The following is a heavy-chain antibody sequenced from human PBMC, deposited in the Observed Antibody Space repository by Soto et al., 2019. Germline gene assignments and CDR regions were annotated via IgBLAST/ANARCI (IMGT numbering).Heavy chain of an antibody. D-gene: IGHD3-16*01. Sequence: GGSLRLSCAASGFTFSSYWMSWVRQAPGKGLEWVANIKQDGSEKYYVDSVKGRFTISRDNAKNSLYLQMNSLRAEDTAVYYCARDGGRWLQAPLPFDYWGQGTLVTVSS. CDR3: ARDGGRWLQAPLPFDY. V-gene: IGHV3-7*05. CDR1: GFTFSSYW. J-gene: IGHJ4*02. CDR2: IKQDGSEK.